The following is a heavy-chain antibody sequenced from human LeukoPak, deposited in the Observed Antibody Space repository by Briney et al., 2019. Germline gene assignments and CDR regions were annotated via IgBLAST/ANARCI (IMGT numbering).Heavy chain of an antibody. CDR3: ARDRPYTGGWRGFDY. Sequence: ASLKVSCKASRGTFSRYAISWVRQAPGQGLEWMGGIIPMFGIANYAQKFQGRVTITADESTSTAYMELSSLRSEDTAVYYCARDRPYTGGWRGFDYWGQGTLVTVSS. V-gene: IGHV1-69*13. CDR2: IIPMFGIA. CDR1: RGTFSRYA. J-gene: IGHJ4*02. D-gene: IGHD6-19*01.